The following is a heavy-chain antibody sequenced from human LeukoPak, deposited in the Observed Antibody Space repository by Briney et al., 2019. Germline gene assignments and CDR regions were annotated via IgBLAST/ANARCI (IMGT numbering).Heavy chain of an antibody. CDR3: ARSGCSSTSCYARDGFDP. D-gene: IGHD2-2*01. J-gene: IGHJ5*02. Sequence: SETLSLTCAVCGGSFSGYYWSWIRQPPGKGLEWIGEINHSGSTNYNPSLKSRVTISVDTSKNQFSLKLSSVTAADTAVYYCARSGCSSTSCYARDGFDPWGQGTLVTVSS. CDR2: INHSGST. V-gene: IGHV4-34*01. CDR1: GGSFSGYY.